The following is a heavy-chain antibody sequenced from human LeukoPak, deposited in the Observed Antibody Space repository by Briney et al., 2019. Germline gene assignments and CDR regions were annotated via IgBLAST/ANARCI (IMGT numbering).Heavy chain of an antibody. CDR2: VSGIGGNI. V-gene: IGHV3-23*01. CDR3: AASLPNIVVVPATKGPFGY. J-gene: IGHJ4*02. Sequence: GGSLRLSCAASGSTFSSYTMSWVRQAPGKGLEWVSGVSGIGGNIHYADSVKGRFTISRDNSKNTLYLQMNSLRAEDTAVYYCAASLPNIVVVPATKGPFGYWGQGALVTVSS. CDR1: GSTFSSYT. D-gene: IGHD2-2*01.